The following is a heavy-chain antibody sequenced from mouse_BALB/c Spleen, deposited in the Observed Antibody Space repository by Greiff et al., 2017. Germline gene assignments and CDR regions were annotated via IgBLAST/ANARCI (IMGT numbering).Heavy chain of an antibody. CDR3: VRERELLPRGGAWFAY. V-gene: IGHV10-1*02. CDR2: IRSKSNNYAT. D-gene: IGHD6-1*02. Sequence: DVKLQESGGGLVQPKGSLKLSCAASGFTFNTYAMNWVRQAPGKGLEWVARIRSKSNNYATYYADSVKDRFTISRDDSQSMLYLQMNNLKTEDTAMYYCVRERELLPRGGAWFAYWGQGTLVTVSA. CDR1: GFTFNTYA. J-gene: IGHJ3*01.